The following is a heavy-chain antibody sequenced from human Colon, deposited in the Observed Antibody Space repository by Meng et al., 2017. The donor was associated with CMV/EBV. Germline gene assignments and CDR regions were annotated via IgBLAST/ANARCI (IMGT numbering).Heavy chain of an antibody. CDR1: LSTSGVG. CDR2: IYWDDDK. Sequence: LSTSGVGVGWIRQPPGKALEWLAVIYWDDDKRYSPSLKSRLTITKDTSKNQVVLTMTNMDPVDTATYYCAHRPRYSAWYRGNDWFDPWGQGTLVTVSS. V-gene: IGHV2-5*02. D-gene: IGHD6-13*01. J-gene: IGHJ5*02. CDR3: AHRPRYSAWYRGNDWFDP.